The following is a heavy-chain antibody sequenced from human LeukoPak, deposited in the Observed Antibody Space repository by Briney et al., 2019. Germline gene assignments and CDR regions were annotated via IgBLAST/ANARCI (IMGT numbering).Heavy chain of an antibody. D-gene: IGHD6-13*01. CDR2: INPIVGST. J-gene: IGHJ4*02. Sequence: GASVKVSCKASGYIFTSYYMEWVRQAPGQGLEWMGIINPIVGSTSYAQKFQGRVTMTRDTSTSTFYMEMSSLRSEDTAVYYCARDRSLAAAVYYFDYWGQGTLVTVSS. V-gene: IGHV1-46*01. CDR1: GYIFTSYY. CDR3: ARDRSLAAAVYYFDY.